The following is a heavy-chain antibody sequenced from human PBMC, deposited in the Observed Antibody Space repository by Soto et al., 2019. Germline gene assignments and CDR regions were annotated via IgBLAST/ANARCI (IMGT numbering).Heavy chain of an antibody. Sequence: SVKVSCKASGCTFSSYASSRVRQDPGRGLQWMGGNITICGTANYEQKFQGRVTITADESTSTAYMELSSLRSEDTDVYYCASYSGNYLGAFDIWGQGTMVTVSS. V-gene: IGHV1-69*13. J-gene: IGHJ3*02. CDR2: NITICGTA. D-gene: IGHD1-26*01. CDR3: ASYSGNYLGAFDI. CDR1: GCTFSSYA.